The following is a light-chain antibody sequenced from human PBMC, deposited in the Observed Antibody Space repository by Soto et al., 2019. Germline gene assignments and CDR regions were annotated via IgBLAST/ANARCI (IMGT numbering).Light chain of an antibody. CDR1: QSIESRF. Sequence: EIVLTQSPGILSLSPGERATPTCRASQSIESRFLAWYQQKPGQAPRLLIYGSSTRATGIPDRFRGSGSGTDFTLTIYRLVPDEFAVDDCQGIVRPPHYSFGQGTPLEIK. CDR3: QGIVRPPHYS. J-gene: IGKJ2*03. CDR2: GSS. V-gene: IGKV3-20*01.